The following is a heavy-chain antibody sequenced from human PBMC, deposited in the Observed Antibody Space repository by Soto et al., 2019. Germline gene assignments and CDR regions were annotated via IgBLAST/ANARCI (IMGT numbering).Heavy chain of an antibody. CDR3: ARDFAYFNS. CDR2: VYHTGRT. CDR1: GGSFKSGSYS. J-gene: IGHJ4*02. V-gene: IGHV4-61*01. Sequence: SETLSLTCTVSGGSFKSGSYSWSWIRQPPGKGLEWIGYVYHTGRTSYNPSLKSRAPRSVDTSKNQFSLNLDSVTAADTAVYFCARDFAYFNSWGQGPLVTVSS. D-gene: IGHD3-3*01.